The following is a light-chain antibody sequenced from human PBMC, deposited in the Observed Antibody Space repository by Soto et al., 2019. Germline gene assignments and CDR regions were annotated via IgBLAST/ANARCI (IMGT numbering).Light chain of an antibody. J-gene: IGKJ1*01. V-gene: IGKV3-20*01. CDR1: QSVSNNY. CDR2: GAS. CDR3: QQYNSYSQT. Sequence: ENVLTQSPGTLSLSPGERATLSCRASQSVSNNYLAWYQQKPGQAPRLLIYGASNRATGIPDRFSGSGSGTDFTLTISSLQPDDFATYYCQQYNSYSQTFGQGTKVDIK.